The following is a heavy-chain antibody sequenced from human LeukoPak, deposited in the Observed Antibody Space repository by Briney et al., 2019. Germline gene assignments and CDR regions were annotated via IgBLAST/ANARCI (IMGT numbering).Heavy chain of an antibody. D-gene: IGHD6-13*01. CDR1: GYTFTGYY. V-gene: IGHV1-2*02. CDR3: ARGPGIAAHYYYYYMDV. CDR2: INPNSGGT. J-gene: IGHJ6*03. Sequence: GASVKVSCKASGYTFTGYYMHWVRQAPGQGLEWMGWINPNSGGTNYAQKFQGRVTMTRDTSISTAYMELSRLRSDDTAVYYCARGPGIAAHYYYYYMDVWGKGTTVTVSS.